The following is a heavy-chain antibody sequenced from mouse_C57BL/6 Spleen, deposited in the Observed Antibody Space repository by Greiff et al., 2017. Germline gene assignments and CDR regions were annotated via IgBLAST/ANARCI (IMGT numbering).Heavy chain of an antibody. Sequence: QVQLQQPGAELVKPGASVKVSCKASGYTFTSYWMHWVKQRPGQGLEWIGRIHPSDSDTNYNQKFKGKATLTVDKSSSTAYMQLSSLTSEDSSVYYCAIDYDYYVAFAYWGQGTLVTVSA. V-gene: IGHV1-74*01. CDR2: IHPSDSDT. D-gene: IGHD2-4*01. CDR1: GYTFTSYW. CDR3: AIDYDYYVAFAY. J-gene: IGHJ3*01.